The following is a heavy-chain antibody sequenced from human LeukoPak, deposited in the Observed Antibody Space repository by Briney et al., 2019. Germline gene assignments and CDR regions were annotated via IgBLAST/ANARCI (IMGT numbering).Heavy chain of an antibody. Sequence: ASVKVSCKASGYTFTSYDINWVRQATGQGLEWMGWMNPNSGNTGYAQKFQGRVTMTRNTSISTAYMELSSLRSEDTAVYYCARNRYSSGPERYAFDIWGQGTMVTVSS. CDR1: GYTFTSYD. CDR2: MNPNSGNT. CDR3: ARNRYSSGPERYAFDI. D-gene: IGHD6-19*01. J-gene: IGHJ3*02. V-gene: IGHV1-8*01.